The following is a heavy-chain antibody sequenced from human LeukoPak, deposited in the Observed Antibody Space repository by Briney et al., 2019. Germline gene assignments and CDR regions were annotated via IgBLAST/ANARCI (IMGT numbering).Heavy chain of an antibody. CDR2: ISPTSSAI. D-gene: IGHD2-2*01. CDR3: ARDQGYCSSTSCYRGALYYYYYMDV. J-gene: IGHJ6*03. CDR1: GFTFSNYS. V-gene: IGHV3-21*01. Sequence: GGSLRLSCAASGFTFSNYSMGWVRQTPGKGLEWVSSISPTSSAISYADSVKGRFTASRDNARSSLYLQMNSLRAEDTAVYYCARDQGYCSSTSCYRGALYYYYYMDVWGKGTTVTVSS.